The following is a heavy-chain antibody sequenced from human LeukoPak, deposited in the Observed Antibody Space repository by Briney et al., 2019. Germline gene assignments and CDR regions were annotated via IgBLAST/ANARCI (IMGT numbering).Heavy chain of an antibody. V-gene: IGHV6-1*01. J-gene: IGHJ4*02. D-gene: IGHD1-7*01. Sequence: SQTPSLTCALSGDSVSSNSATRNWISQSPSRGLEWLGRTYFRSRWYNDYAASGKSRITINPDTTNKQFSSQLNSAPPEDQAVYFCARDWNFAYLDYWVQGTLVTVSS. CDR2: TYFRSRWYN. CDR3: ARDWNFAYLDY. CDR1: GDSVSSNSAT.